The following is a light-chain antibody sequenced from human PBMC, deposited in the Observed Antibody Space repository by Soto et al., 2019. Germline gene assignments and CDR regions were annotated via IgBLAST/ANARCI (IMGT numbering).Light chain of an antibody. V-gene: IGKV3-11*01. CDR2: DAS. CDR1: QSVSSSF. Sequence: VWTQSTGTSSSSTGERATLSSRASQSVSSSFLAWYQQKPGQAPRLLIYDASNRATGIPARFSGSGSGTDFTLTISSLEPEDFAVYYCQQRSKWPLTFGGRTKVDIK. CDR3: QQRSKWPLT. J-gene: IGKJ4*01.